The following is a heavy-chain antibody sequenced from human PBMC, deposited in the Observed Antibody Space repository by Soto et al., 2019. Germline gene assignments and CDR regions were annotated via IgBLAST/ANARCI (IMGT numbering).Heavy chain of an antibody. D-gene: IGHD1-26*01. CDR3: ARNLGAKYGMDV. CDR2: IRSKANNYAT. J-gene: IGHJ6*02. CDR1: GFPFSGSI. Sequence: GGSLRLSCAGSGFPFSGSIIHWVRQAPGKGLEWVGRIRSKANNYATAFAASVQGRVTISREDSKNTAFLQMNSLKIEDTAVYFCARNLGAKYGMDVWGQGTTVTVSS. V-gene: IGHV3-73*01.